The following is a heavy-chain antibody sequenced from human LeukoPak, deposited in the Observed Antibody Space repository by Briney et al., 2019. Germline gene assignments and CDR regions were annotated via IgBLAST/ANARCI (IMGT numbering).Heavy chain of an antibody. Sequence: GGSLRLSCAASGFTFSRHWMTWVRQAPGKGLEWVANIKHDGSNKYYADSVKGRFTISRDNSKNTLYLQMNSLRAEDTAVYYCAKDLDSSGGDYWSQGTLVTVSS. CDR3: AKDLDSSGGDY. V-gene: IGHV3-30*02. J-gene: IGHJ4*02. D-gene: IGHD6-19*01. CDR1: GFTFSRHW. CDR2: IKHDGSNK.